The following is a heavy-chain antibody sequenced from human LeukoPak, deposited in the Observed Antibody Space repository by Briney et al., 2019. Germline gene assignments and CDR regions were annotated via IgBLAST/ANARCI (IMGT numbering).Heavy chain of an antibody. J-gene: IGHJ5*02. CDR1: GYTFTGYY. CDR3: ARMGYSSGYNRFDP. D-gene: IGHD6-19*01. Sequence: GASVKVSCKASGYTFTGYYMHWVRQAPGQGLEWMGWINPNSGGTNYAQKFQGRVTMTRDTSISTAYMELSRLRSDDTAVYYCARMGYSSGYNRFDPWGQGTLVTVSS. CDR2: INPNSGGT. V-gene: IGHV1-2*02.